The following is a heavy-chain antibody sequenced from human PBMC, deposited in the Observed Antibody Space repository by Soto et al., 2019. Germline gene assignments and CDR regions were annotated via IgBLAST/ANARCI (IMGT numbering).Heavy chain of an antibody. D-gene: IGHD3-10*01. CDR1: GISFSRFG. CDR3: ATLWGGPADY. CDR2: MSYDGSEE. V-gene: IGHV3-30*03. Sequence: QVQLVESGGGVVQPGRSLRLSCAASGISFSRFGMHWVRQAPGKGLEWVAVMSYDGSEESYADSVKGRFTIYRENSKNSLYLQMNSLRAEDTAVYYCATLWGGPADYWGQGTLVTVSS. J-gene: IGHJ4*02.